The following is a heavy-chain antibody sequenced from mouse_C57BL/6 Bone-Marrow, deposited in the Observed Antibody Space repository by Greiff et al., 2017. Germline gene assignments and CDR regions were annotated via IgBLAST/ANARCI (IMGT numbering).Heavy chain of an antibody. CDR3: ARHTLYYFDY. V-gene: IGHV5-6*01. J-gene: IGHJ2*01. CDR2: ISSGGGYT. Sequence: EVQLQQSGGDLVKPGGSLKLSCAASGSTFSSYGMSWVRQTPNKRMEWVETISSGGGYTYYPDSVKGRFTISRDNAKNTLYLQMSSLKSEDTAMYYCARHTLYYFDYWGQGTTLTVSS. CDR1: GSTFSSYG.